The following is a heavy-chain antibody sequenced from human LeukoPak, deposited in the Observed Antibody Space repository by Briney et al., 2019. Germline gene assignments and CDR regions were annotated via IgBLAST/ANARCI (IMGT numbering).Heavy chain of an antibody. D-gene: IGHD5-18*01. Sequence: GGSLRLSCAASGFTFSSYWMSCVPQAPGRGLECVANIKKDGSEKYYVESVRGRYTISRDNAKNSLYLRMNSVRAEDTAVYYCAREAVDTGLGYWGQGTLVTVSS. CDR2: IKKDGSEK. CDR3: AREAVDTGLGY. J-gene: IGHJ4*02. CDR1: GFTFSSYW. V-gene: IGHV3-7*01.